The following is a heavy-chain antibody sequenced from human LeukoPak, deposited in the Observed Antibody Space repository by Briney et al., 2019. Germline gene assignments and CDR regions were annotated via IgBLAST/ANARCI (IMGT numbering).Heavy chain of an antibody. CDR1: GYTVSSNY. CDR3: ARGELLLNY. D-gene: IGHD1-26*01. CDR2: IYSGGST. Sequence: GGSLRLSCVASGYTVSSNYTSWVRQAPGKGLEWVSVIYSGGSTYYADSVKGRFTISRENSKNTLCLQMNSLRAEDTAVYYCARGELLLNYWGQGTLVTVPS. J-gene: IGHJ4*02. V-gene: IGHV3-66*01.